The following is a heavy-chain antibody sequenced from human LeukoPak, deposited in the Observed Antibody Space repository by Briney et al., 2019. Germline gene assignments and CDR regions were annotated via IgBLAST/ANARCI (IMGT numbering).Heavy chain of an antibody. Sequence: SETLSLTCTVSGGSISSYYWSWIRQPPGKGLEWIGYIYYSGSTNYNPSLKSRVTISVDPSKNQFSLKLSSVTAADTAVYYCARGTRVYGDYEGWGQGTLVTVSS. J-gene: IGHJ4*02. CDR2: IYYSGST. V-gene: IGHV4-59*01. CDR1: GGSISSYY. D-gene: IGHD4-17*01. CDR3: ARGTRVYGDYEG.